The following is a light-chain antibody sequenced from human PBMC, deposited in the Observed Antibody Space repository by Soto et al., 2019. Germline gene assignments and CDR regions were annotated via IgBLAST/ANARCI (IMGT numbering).Light chain of an antibody. CDR1: QIVLYSSNNKNY. Sequence: DIVMTQSPDSLAVSLGERATINCKSSQIVLYSSNNKNYLAWYQQKPGQPPKLLIYWASTRESGVPDRFSGSGSGTDFTLTISSLQAEDVAVYYCQQYLAIPRTFGQGTKVDIK. V-gene: IGKV4-1*01. CDR3: QQYLAIPRT. J-gene: IGKJ1*01. CDR2: WAS.